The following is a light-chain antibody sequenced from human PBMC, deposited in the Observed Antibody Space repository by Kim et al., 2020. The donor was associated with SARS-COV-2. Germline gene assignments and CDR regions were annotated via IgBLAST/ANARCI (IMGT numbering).Light chain of an antibody. CDR3: HQYDSYPLT. J-gene: IGKJ4*01. Sequence: GERVTITCRASQRMSDWLSWYQQKPGTAPKLLMYKASSLERVVSSRFSGSGAGAEFTLTISSLQPDDFAAYYCHQYDSYPLTFGGGTKVDIK. V-gene: IGKV1-5*03. CDR1: QRMSDW. CDR2: KAS.